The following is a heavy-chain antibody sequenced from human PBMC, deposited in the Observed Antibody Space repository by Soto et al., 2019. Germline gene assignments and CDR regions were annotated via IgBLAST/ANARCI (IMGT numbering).Heavy chain of an antibody. V-gene: IGHV4-39*01. CDR2: IYYSGST. J-gene: IGHJ4*02. CDR1: GGSISSSSYY. CDR3: ARPQNEPRKHFGDYGY. D-gene: IGHD4-17*01. Sequence: XARLSLTFTVSGGSISSSSYYGGWIRQPPGKGLEWIGSIYYSGSTYYNPSLKSRVTISVDTSKNQFSLKLSSVTAADTAVYYRARPQNEPRKHFGDYGYWAQRTLVTVSS.